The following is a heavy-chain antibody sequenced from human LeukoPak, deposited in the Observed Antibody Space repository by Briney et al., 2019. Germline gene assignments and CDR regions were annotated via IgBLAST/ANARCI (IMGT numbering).Heavy chain of an antibody. J-gene: IGHJ4*02. CDR1: GLIFRSYW. D-gene: IGHD5-24*01. CDR2: INQDGSEK. CDR3: ARERDGRFFDY. Sequence: GGSLRLSCEVSGLIFRSYWMSWVRQAPGKGLEWVANINQDGSEKYFVDSVRGRFTISRDNAKNSLHLQMNTLRAEDAAVYYCARERDGRFFDYWGQGTLVTVSS. V-gene: IGHV3-7*01.